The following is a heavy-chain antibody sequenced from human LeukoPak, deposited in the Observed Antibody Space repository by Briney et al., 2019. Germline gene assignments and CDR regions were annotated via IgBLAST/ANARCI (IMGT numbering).Heavy chain of an antibody. CDR2: IYSGGST. CDR1: VFTVSSNY. Sequence: GGSLRLSCAASVFTVSSNYMSWVRQAPGKGLEWVSVIYSGGSTYYADSVKGRFTISRDNSKNTLYLQMNSLRAEDTAVYYCARGLTYDIFTGYFPHWGQGTLVTVSS. V-gene: IGHV3-53*01. CDR3: ARGLTYDIFTGYFPH. J-gene: IGHJ4*02. D-gene: IGHD3-9*01.